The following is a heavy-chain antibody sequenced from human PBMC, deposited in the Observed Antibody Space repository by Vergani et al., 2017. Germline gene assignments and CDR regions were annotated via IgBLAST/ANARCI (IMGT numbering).Heavy chain of an antibody. D-gene: IGHD6-6*01. V-gene: IGHV3-30*01. CDR1: GFTFSSYA. CDR3: AREYSSSIPFDY. CDR2: ISYDGSNK. Sequence: QVQLVESGGGVVQPGRSLRLSCAASGFTFSSYAMHWVRQAPGKGLEGVAVISYDGSNKYYADSVKGRFTISRDNSKNTLYLQMNSLRAEDTAVYYCAREYSSSIPFDYWGQGTLVTVSS. J-gene: IGHJ4*02.